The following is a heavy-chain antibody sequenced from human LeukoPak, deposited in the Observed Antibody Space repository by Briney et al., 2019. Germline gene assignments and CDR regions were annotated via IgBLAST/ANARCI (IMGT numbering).Heavy chain of an antibody. CDR2: ISYDGNYK. V-gene: IGHV3-30*18. CDR3: AKDRVPTAGLSRGPLDH. J-gene: IGHJ4*02. Sequence: PGGSLRLSCAASGFIFSNYGMHWVRQAPGKGLELVAVISYDGNYKFYADSVKGRFTISRDSSKNTLYLQMNGLRVEDTAVYYCAKDRVPTAGLSRGPLDHWGQGTLVTVSS. D-gene: IGHD6-13*01. CDR1: GFIFSNYG.